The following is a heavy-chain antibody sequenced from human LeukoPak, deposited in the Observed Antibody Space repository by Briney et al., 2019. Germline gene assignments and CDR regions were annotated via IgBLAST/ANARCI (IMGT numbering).Heavy chain of an antibody. V-gene: IGHV3-23*01. CDR1: GFTFRNYA. D-gene: IGHD2/OR15-2a*01. J-gene: IGHJ6*02. CDR2: ISGSGGST. CDR3: AKSMGLYYYYGMDV. Sequence: GGSLRLSCAASGFTFRNYATSWVRQALGKGLEWVSGISGSGGSTYYADSVKGRFTISRDISKNTLYLQMNSLRAEDTAVYFCAKSMGLYYYYGMDVWGQGTTVTVSS.